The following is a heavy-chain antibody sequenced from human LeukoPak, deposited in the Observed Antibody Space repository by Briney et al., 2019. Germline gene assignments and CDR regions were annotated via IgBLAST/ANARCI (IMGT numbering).Heavy chain of an antibody. J-gene: IGHJ3*02. CDR2: ISSSSSYI. Sequence: GSLRPSCAASGFTFSSYSMNWVRQAPGKGLEWVSSISSSSSYIYYADSVKGRFTISRDDAKNSLYLQMNSLRAEDTAVYYCARGGQVVVAGAFDIWGQGTMVTVSS. V-gene: IGHV3-21*01. D-gene: IGHD3-22*01. CDR1: GFTFSSYS. CDR3: ARGGQVVVAGAFDI.